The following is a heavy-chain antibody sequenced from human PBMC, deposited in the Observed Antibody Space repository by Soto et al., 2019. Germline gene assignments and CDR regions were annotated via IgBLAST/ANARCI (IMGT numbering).Heavy chain of an antibody. D-gene: IGHD3-3*01. CDR3: AKRPTDFWSGYRPSDY. V-gene: IGHV3-23*01. CDR2: ISGGGDAS. J-gene: IGHJ4*02. Sequence: GGSLRLSCTASGFTFSSYAMDWVRQAPGKGLEWLSAISGGGDASHYADSVKGRFTISRDNSKNTLFLQMSSLRAEDTAVYYCAKRPTDFWSGYRPSDYWGQGTLVTGSS. CDR1: GFTFSSYA.